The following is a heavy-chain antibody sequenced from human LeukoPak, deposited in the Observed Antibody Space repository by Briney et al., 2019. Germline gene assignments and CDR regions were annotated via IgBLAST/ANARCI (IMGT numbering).Heavy chain of an antibody. CDR1: GFTFSSYA. D-gene: IGHD6-19*01. Sequence: GRSLRLSFAASGFTFSSYAMHWVRQAPGKGLEWVANIKQDGSEKYYVDSVKGRFTISRDNAKNSLYLQMNSLRAEDTAVYYCARRQWLVSRGQYYFDYWGQGTLVTVSS. J-gene: IGHJ4*02. V-gene: IGHV3-7*01. CDR2: IKQDGSEK. CDR3: ARRQWLVSRGQYYFDY.